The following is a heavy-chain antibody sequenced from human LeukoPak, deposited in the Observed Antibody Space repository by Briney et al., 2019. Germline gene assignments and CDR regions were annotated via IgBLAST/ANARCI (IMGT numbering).Heavy chain of an antibody. V-gene: IGHV4-30-4*08. J-gene: IGHJ1*01. Sequence: SQTLSLTCTVSGGSISSGDYYWSWIRQPPGKGLEWIGYIYYSGSTYYNPSLKSRVTISVDTSKNQFSLKLSSVTAADTAVYYCAASPLGYCSGGSCLLVHWGQGTLVTVSS. CDR3: AASPLGYCSGGSCLLVH. D-gene: IGHD2-15*01. CDR1: GGSISSGDYY. CDR2: IYYSGST.